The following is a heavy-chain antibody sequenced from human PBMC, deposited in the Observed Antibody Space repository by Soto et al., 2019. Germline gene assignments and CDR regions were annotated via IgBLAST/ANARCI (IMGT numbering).Heavy chain of an antibody. CDR2: INPSGGST. J-gene: IGHJ6*02. D-gene: IGHD4-17*01. CDR1: GYTFTSYY. Sequence: VKVSCKASGYTFTSYYMHWVRQAPGQGLEWMGIINPSGGSTSYAQKFQGRVTMTRDTSTSTVDMELSSLRSEDTAVYYCAKVLEAYGDYVYYYYGMDVWGQGTTVTVSS. V-gene: IGHV1-46*01. CDR3: AKVLEAYGDYVYYYYGMDV.